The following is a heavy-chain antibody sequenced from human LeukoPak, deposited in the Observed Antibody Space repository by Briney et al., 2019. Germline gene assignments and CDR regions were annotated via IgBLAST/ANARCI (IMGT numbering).Heavy chain of an antibody. V-gene: IGHV3-66*03. Sequence: PGGSLRLSCAASGLMFSNYGMNWVRLAPGKGLEWVSGITGSGTTYYADSVKGRFTISRDNSKNTLYLQMNSLRAEDTAVYYCARDKGRTTLNNWFDPWGQGTLVTVSS. CDR1: GLMFSNYG. CDR2: ITGSGTT. D-gene: IGHD1-1*01. J-gene: IGHJ5*02. CDR3: ARDKGRTTLNNWFDP.